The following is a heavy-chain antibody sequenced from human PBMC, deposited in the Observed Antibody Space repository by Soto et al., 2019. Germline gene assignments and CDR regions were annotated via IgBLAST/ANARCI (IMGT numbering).Heavy chain of an antibody. CDR1: GGSISSYY. CDR3: ARGWSYHDSGGYYYPPGY. J-gene: IGHJ4*02. CDR2: IYYSGST. V-gene: IGHV4-59*08. Sequence: PSETLSLTYTVSGGSISSYYWSWIRQPPGKGLEWIGYIYYSGSTNYNPSLKSRVTISVDTSKNQFSLKLSSVTAADTAVYYCARGWSYHDSGGYYYPPGYWGQGTLVTVSS. D-gene: IGHD3-22*01.